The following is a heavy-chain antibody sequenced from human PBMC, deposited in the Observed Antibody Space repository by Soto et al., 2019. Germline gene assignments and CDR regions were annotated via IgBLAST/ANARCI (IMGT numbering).Heavy chain of an antibody. J-gene: IGHJ4*02. CDR1: GDTFTSYG. CDR2: ISAYNGNT. Sequence: VSVKVCCKAPGDTFTSYGISWVRQAPGQGLEWMGWISAYNGNTNYAQKLQGRVTMTTDTSTSTAYMELRSLRSDDTAVYYCGRDNWDGSSWLDYWGQGTLVTVSS. V-gene: IGHV1-18*01. CDR3: GRDNWDGSSWLDY. D-gene: IGHD6-13*01.